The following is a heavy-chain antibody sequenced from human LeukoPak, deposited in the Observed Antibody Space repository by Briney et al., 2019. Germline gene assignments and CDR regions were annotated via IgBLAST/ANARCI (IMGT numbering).Heavy chain of an antibody. Sequence: PSETLSLTCTVSGGSISSYYWSWIRQPPGKGLEWIGYIYYSGSTNYNPSLESRVTISVDTSKNQFSLKLSSVTAADTAVYYCARQLGYCSRTSCYPWFDPWGQGTLVTVSS. J-gene: IGHJ5*02. V-gene: IGHV4-59*08. CDR1: GGSISSYY. D-gene: IGHD2-2*01. CDR2: IYYSGST. CDR3: ARQLGYCSRTSCYPWFDP.